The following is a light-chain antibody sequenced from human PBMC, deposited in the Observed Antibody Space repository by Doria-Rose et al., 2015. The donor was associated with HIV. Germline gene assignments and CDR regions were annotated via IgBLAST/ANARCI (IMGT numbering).Light chain of an antibody. Sequence: QPVLTQPPSVFGSPGQSVTISCTGTSSDVGSYNRVSWYQQPPGTAPKLMIYELSNRPSGVPDRFSGSKSGNTASLTISGLQTEDGADYYCSSYTSSTFYVFGTGTKVTVL. CDR1: SSDVGSYNR. V-gene: IGLV2-18*02. J-gene: IGLJ1*01. CDR2: ELS. CDR3: SSYTSSTFYV.